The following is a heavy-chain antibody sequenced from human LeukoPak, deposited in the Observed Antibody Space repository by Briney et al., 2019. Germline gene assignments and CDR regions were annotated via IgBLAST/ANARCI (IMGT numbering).Heavy chain of an antibody. V-gene: IGHV4-61*05. D-gene: IGHD2/OR15-2a*01. CDR1: GGSISSSSYY. J-gene: IGHJ4*02. CDR3: AREYYLGDYYFDY. CDR2: IYYSGST. Sequence: SETLSLTCTVSGGSISSSSYYWGWIRQPPGKGLEWIGYIYYSGSTNYNPSLKSRVTISVDTSKNQFSLKLSSVTAADTAVYYCAREYYLGDYYFDYWGQGTLVTVSS.